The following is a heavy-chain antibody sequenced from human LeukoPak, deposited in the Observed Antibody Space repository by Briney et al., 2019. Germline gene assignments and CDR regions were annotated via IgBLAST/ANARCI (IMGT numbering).Heavy chain of an antibody. J-gene: IGHJ4*02. CDR1: GFTFNDYA. V-gene: IGHV3-30*18. D-gene: IGHD2-2*01. CDR3: AKERSTTTWYDH. Sequence: GGSLRLSCEASGFTFNDYAMHWVRQAPGKGPEWMAVVSYDGSKKFYGDSVKGRFTISRDNSKNTVYLQMNSLRAEDTAAYYCAKERSTTTWYDHWGQGILVTVSS. CDR2: VSYDGSKK.